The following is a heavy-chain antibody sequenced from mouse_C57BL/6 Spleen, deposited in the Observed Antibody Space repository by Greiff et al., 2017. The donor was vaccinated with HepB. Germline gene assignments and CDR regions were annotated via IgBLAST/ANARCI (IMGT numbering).Heavy chain of an antibody. CDR1: GYTFTDYY. CDR2: INPNNGGT. V-gene: IGHV1-26*01. J-gene: IGHJ3*01. D-gene: IGHD1-1*01. CDR3: ARDHYYGTFAY. Sequence: EVQLQQSGPELVKPGASVKISCKASGYTFTDYYMNWVKQSHGKSLEWIGDINPNNGGTSYNQKFKGKATLTVDKSSSTAYMELRSLTSEDSAVYYCARDHYYGTFAYWGQGTLVTVSA.